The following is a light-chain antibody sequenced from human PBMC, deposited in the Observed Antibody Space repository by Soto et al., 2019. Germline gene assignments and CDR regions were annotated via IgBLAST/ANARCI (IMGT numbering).Light chain of an antibody. CDR3: QAWDSSTHV. V-gene: IGLV3-1*01. CDR2: QDS. Sequence: SYELTQPPSVSVSPGQTASITCSGDKLGDKYACWYQQKPGQSPVLVIYQDSKRPSGIPERFSGSISGNTATLTISGTQAMDEADYYCQAWDSSTHVFGTGTKVTVL. J-gene: IGLJ1*01. CDR1: KLGDKY.